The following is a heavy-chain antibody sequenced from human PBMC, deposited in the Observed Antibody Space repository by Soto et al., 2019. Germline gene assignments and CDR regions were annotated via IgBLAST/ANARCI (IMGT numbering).Heavy chain of an antibody. D-gene: IGHD3-10*01. CDR3: ARTYGSGYGLDV. V-gene: IGHV4-59*11. CDR1: GGSINHHY. Sequence: SETLSLTCTVSGGSINHHYWSWIRQPPGKGLEWIGYIYYSGSTEYNPSLKSRITISVGTSKSQFSLKLSSVTAADTAVYYCARTYGSGYGLDVWGQGTTVTVSS. CDR2: IYYSGST. J-gene: IGHJ6*02.